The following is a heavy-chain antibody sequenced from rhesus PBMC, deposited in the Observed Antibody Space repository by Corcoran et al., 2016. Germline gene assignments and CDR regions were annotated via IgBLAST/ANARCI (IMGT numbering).Heavy chain of an antibody. CDR2: IYGSRTST. D-gene: IGHD1-1-1*01. CDR3: ASIAGTQNNRFDV. V-gene: IGHV4S10*01. Sequence: QVQLQASGPGVVKPSETLSLTCAVSGGSISDRYRWSWIRPPPGKGLAWIGYIYGSRTSTNYHPPLKSRVTISKDTSKNQFSVKLSSVTAADTAVYYCASIAGTQNNRFDVWGPGVLVTVSS. J-gene: IGHJ5-1*01. CDR1: GGSISDRYR.